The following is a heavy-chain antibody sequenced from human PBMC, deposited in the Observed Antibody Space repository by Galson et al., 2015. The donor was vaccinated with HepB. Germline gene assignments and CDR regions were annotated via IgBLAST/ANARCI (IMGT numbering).Heavy chain of an antibody. Sequence: SVKVSCKASGYPFTAYFIHWVRQAPGQGLPWMGWIDPKSGGANSAQHFQVRVTMTRDPSISTAYMDLSSRISDDTAGYYCTRDRHPPSSPFDNWGQGTLVTVSS. J-gene: IGHJ4*02. CDR2: IDPKSGGA. V-gene: IGHV1-2*02. D-gene: IGHD2-2*01. CDR1: GYPFTAYF. CDR3: TRDRHPPSSPFDN.